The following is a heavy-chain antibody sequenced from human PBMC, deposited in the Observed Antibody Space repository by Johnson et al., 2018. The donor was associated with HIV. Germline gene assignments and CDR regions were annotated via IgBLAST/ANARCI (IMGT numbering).Heavy chain of an antibody. CDR3: ATKGITVTTARAFDI. V-gene: IGHV3-30*03. J-gene: IGHJ3*02. Sequence: QMMLVESGGGVVRPGGSLRLSCAASGFTFHDYGMSWVRQAPGKGLEWVAVISYDGNNKYYADSVKGRFTISRDNSKNTLDLQMNSLRAEDTAVYYCATKGITVTTARAFDIWGRGTMVTVSS. D-gene: IGHD4-11*01. CDR1: GFTFHDYG. CDR2: ISYDGNNK.